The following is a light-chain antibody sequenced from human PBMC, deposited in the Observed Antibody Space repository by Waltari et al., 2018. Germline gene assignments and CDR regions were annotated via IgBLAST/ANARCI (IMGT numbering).Light chain of an antibody. CDR2: KGN. V-gene: IGLV8-61*01. J-gene: IGLJ3*02. Sequence: QTVVTQEPSLSVSPGGTVPLTCALSSGSISTTSYASWYQQTPGQAPRTLVYKGNTRSSGVPVRFSGSILGNKAALTITGAQADDESHYYCLLYMGSGIWVFGGGTKLTVL. CDR3: LLYMGSGIWV. CDR1: SGSISTTSY.